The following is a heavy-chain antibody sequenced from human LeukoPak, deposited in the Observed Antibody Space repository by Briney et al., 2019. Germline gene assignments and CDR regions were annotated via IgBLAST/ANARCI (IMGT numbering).Heavy chain of an antibody. D-gene: IGHD4-17*01. J-gene: IGHJ4*02. V-gene: IGHV1-18*04. CDR3: ARVVGYGDYPLDY. CDR2: ISAYNGNT. CDR1: GYSFTSYH. Sequence: ASVKVSCKASGYSFTSYHMHWVRQAPGQGLEWMGWISAYNGNTNYAQKLQGRVTMTTDTSTSTAYMELRSLRSDDTAVYYCARVVGYGDYPLDYWGQGTLVTVSS.